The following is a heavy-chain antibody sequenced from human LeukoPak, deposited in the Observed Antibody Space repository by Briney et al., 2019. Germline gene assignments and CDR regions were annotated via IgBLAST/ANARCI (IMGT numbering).Heavy chain of an antibody. Sequence: SETLSLTCTVSGDYINSGSYYWSWIRQNPGKGLEWIGYIYDRGTTDYNPSLKSRLMISVDTSKNQFSLNLNSVTAADTAVYYCARGSFYYAMDVWGQGTTVTVSS. CDR3: ARGSFYYAMDV. CDR2: IYDRGTT. CDR1: GDYINSGSYY. V-gene: IGHV4-31*03. J-gene: IGHJ6*02.